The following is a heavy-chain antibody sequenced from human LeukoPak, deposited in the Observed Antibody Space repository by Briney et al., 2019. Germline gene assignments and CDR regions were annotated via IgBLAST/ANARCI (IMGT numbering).Heavy chain of an antibody. CDR3: ARDRGVDSSGGGAFDI. Sequence: TLSLTCTVSGGSISSGGYYWSWIRQHPGKGLEWIGYIYYSGSTYYNPSLKSRVTISVDTSKNQFSLKLGSVTAADTAVYYCARDRGVDSSGGGAFDIWGQGTMVTVSS. CDR1: GGSISSGGYY. D-gene: IGHD6-19*01. J-gene: IGHJ3*02. CDR2: IYYSGST. V-gene: IGHV4-31*03.